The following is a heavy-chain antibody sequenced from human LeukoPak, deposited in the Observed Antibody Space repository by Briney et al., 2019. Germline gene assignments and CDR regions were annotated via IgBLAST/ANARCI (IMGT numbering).Heavy chain of an antibody. J-gene: IGHJ3*02. D-gene: IGHD6-13*01. V-gene: IGHV3-48*03. CDR2: ISSSGSTI. CDR1: GFTFSSYE. Sequence: QPGGSLRLSCAASGFTFSSYEMNWVRQAPGKGLEWVSYISSSGSTIYYADSVKGRFTISRDNAKNSMFLQMNSLRAEDTALYYCARPEYNANGGHAGIDIWGQGTMVSVSS. CDR3: ARPEYNANGGHAGIDI.